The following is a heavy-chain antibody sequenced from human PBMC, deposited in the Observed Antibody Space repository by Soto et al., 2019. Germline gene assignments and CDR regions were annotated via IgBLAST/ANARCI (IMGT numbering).Heavy chain of an antibody. CDR1: GFTFSSCS. CDR2: IRSSSSTI. Sequence: EVQVVESGGGLVQPGGSLRLSCAASGFTFSSCSMSWVRQVPGKGLEWVSYIRSSSSTIYYADSVKGRFTISRDNAKNSLYLQMNSLRDEDTAVYYCARESPSGYYYGMDVWGQGTTVTVSS. V-gene: IGHV3-48*02. J-gene: IGHJ6*02. CDR3: ARESPSGYYYGMDV.